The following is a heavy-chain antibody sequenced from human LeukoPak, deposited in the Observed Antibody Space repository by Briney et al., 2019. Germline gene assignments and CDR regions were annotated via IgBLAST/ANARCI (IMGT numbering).Heavy chain of an antibody. V-gene: IGHV1-3*01. CDR2: INAGNGNT. J-gene: IGHJ3*02. Sequence: ASVKVSCKASGYTFTSYAMHWVRQAPGQRLEWMGWINAGNGNTKYSQKFQGRVTITRDTSASTAYVELSSLRSEDTAVYYCASPGVAAAAPDAFDIWGQGTMVTVSS. CDR1: GYTFTSYA. CDR3: ASPGVAAAAPDAFDI. D-gene: IGHD6-13*01.